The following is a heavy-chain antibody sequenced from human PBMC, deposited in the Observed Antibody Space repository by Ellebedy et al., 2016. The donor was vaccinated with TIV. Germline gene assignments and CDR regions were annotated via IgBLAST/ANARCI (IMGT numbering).Heavy chain of an antibody. CDR1: GFTFSDHY. V-gene: IGHV3-7*01. Sequence: GESLKISCAASGFTFSDHYMDWVRQAPGKGLEWVANIKEDGSRTSYVDSVRGRFTISRDNAKNSLYLQMNSLRAEDTAVYYCATGARSEGGYWGQGTLVTVSS. CDR3: ATGARSEGGY. CDR2: IKEDGSRT. J-gene: IGHJ4*02. D-gene: IGHD2-15*01.